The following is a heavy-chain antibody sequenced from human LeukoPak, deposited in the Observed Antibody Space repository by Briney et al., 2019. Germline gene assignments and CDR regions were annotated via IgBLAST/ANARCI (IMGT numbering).Heavy chain of an antibody. CDR1: GYPFTGYY. J-gene: IGHJ5*02. V-gene: IGHV1-2*02. CDR3: ARHVGAPRDLDP. D-gene: IGHD1-26*01. CDR2: INPDSGVT. Sequence: GASVKVSCRASGYPFTGYYIHWVRQAPGQGLEWMGWINPDSGVTDHSQPFQGRVTMTRDTSINTAYMEVSRLRFDDTPLYYCARHVGAPRDLDPWGQGNLVTVSS.